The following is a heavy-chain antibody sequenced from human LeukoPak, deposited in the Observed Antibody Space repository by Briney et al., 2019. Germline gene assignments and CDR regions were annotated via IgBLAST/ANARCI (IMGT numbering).Heavy chain of an antibody. D-gene: IGHD1-1*01. J-gene: IGHJ5*02. Sequence: GGSLRLSCGASGFTFSDYYMASIRQAPGKGLEWVSYISSSGVYTNYADSVKGRFTISRDDAKNSLYLQMNSLRAEDTAVYYCARDRGQSWKPPDHWGQGTLVTVSS. CDR2: ISSSGVYT. CDR3: ARDRGQSWKPPDH. CDR1: GFTFSDYY. V-gene: IGHV3-11*05.